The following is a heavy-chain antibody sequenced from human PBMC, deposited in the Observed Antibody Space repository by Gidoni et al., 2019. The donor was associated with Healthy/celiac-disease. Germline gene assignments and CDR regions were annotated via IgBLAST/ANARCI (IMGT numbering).Heavy chain of an antibody. CDR2: ISSNGGST. Sequence: EVQLVESGGGLVQPGGSLRLSCSASGFTFSSYAMHWVRQAPGKGLEYVSAISSNGGSTYYADSVKGRFTISRDNSKNTLYLQMSSLRAEDTAVYYCVKDLNWNYGLGAFDIWGQGTMVTVSS. J-gene: IGHJ3*02. D-gene: IGHD1-7*01. CDR3: VKDLNWNYGLGAFDI. V-gene: IGHV3-64D*06. CDR1: GFTFSSYA.